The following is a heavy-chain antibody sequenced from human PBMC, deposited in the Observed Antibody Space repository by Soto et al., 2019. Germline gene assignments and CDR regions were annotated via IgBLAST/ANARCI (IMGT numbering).Heavy chain of an antibody. Sequence: PGGSLRLSCTVSGFTFGDYAMSWFRQAPGKRLEWVGFIRSKAYGGTTEYAASVKGRFTISRDDSKSIAYLQMNSLKTEDTAVYYCTRDRCSSTSCMYYYYYGMDVWGQGTTVTVSS. CDR1: GFTFGDYA. D-gene: IGHD2-2*01. CDR3: TRDRCSSTSCMYYYYYGMDV. CDR2: IRSKAYGGTT. J-gene: IGHJ6*02. V-gene: IGHV3-49*03.